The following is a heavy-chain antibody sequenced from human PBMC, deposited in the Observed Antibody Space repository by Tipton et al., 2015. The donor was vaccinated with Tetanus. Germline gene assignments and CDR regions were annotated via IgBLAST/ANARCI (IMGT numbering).Heavy chain of an antibody. CDR2: IYYRGDT. J-gene: IGHJ5*02. CDR1: GDSISSSRFY. Sequence: TLSLTCTVTGDSISSSRFYWGWARLAPGKGPEWIGSIYYRGDTYYSPSLKSRVTLSVDTSKNQFSLKLDSVTATDTAIYYCARQLWGYWFDPWGQGTQVIVSS. CDR3: ARQLWGYWFDP. V-gene: IGHV4-39*01. D-gene: IGHD7-27*01.